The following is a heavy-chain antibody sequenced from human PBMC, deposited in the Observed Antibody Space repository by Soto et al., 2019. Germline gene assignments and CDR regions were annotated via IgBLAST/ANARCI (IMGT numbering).Heavy chain of an antibody. CDR3: ASCPNPPGPGRYFDPPDY. CDR1: GFTFRSHR. J-gene: IGHJ4*02. V-gene: IGHV3-21*01. CDR2: ISSSSSYI. Sequence: GGSLRLSCAASGFTFRSHRIHWVRQAPGKGLEWVSSISSSSSYIYYADSVKGRFTISRDNAKNSLYLQMNSLRAEDTAVYYCASCPNPPGPGRYFDPPDYWGQGTLVTVSS. D-gene: IGHD3-9*01.